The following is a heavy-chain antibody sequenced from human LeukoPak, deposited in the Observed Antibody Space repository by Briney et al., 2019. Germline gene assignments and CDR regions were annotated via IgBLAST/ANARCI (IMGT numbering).Heavy chain of an antibody. Sequence: ASVKVSCKASGYTFTSYGISWVRQAPGQGLEWMGWISTYNGNTNYAQKLQGGVTMTTDTSTSTAYMELRSLRSDDTAVYYCARGGQGVYYDSSGYYPFDYWGQGTLVTVSS. CDR3: ARGGQGVYYDSSGYYPFDY. J-gene: IGHJ4*02. CDR2: ISTYNGNT. CDR1: GYTFTSYG. D-gene: IGHD3-22*01. V-gene: IGHV1-18*01.